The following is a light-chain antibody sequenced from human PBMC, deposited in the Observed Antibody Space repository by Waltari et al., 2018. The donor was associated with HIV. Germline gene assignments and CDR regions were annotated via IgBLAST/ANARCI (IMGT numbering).Light chain of an antibody. CDR1: QSVTNDF. CDR2: GAS. Sequence: EIVLTQSPGTLSLSPGERATLSCRASQSVTNDFLAWYQHKPGQPPRLLIYGASSRATDIPGRFSGSGSGTDFTLTIIRLEPEDFAIYYCQQYGSSPGTFGQGTKVEIK. CDR3: QQYGSSPGT. J-gene: IGKJ1*01. V-gene: IGKV3-20*01.